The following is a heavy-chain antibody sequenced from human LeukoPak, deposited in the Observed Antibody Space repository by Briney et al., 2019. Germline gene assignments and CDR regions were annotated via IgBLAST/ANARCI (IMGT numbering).Heavy chain of an antibody. J-gene: IGHJ3*02. V-gene: IGHV1-69*13. CDR3: ARSSLSAFDI. D-gene: IGHD2/OR15-2a*01. CDR2: IIPIFGTA. Sequence: GASVKVSCKASGGTFSSYAISWVRQAPGQGPEWMGGIIPIFGTANYAQKFQGRVTITADESTSTAYMELSSLRSEDTAVYYCARSSLSAFDIWGQGTMVTVSS. CDR1: GGTFSSYA.